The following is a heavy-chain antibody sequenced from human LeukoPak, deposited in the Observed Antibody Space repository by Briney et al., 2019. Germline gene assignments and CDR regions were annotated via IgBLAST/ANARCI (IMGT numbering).Heavy chain of an antibody. J-gene: IGHJ4*02. V-gene: IGHV4-34*01. D-gene: IGHD1-1*01. CDR3: ARQRDNWNDPFDY. CDR1: GGSFSGYY. CDR2: INHSGST. Sequence: SETLSLTCAVYGGSFSGYYWSWIRQPPGKGLEWIGEINHSGSTYHNPSLKSRVTISVDTSKNQFSLKLSSVTAADTAVYYCARQRDNWNDPFDYWGQGTLVTVSS.